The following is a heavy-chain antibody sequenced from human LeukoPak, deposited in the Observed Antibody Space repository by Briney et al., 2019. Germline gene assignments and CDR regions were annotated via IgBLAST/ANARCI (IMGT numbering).Heavy chain of an antibody. CDR2: IIPILGIA. Sequence: GASVKVSCKASGGTFSSYAISWVRQAPGQGLEWMGRIIPILGIANYAQKFQGRVTITADKSTSTAYMELSSLRSEDTAVYYCARGYCSGGSCLMEYYFDYWGQGTLVTVSS. J-gene: IGHJ4*02. CDR1: GGTFSSYA. CDR3: ARGYCSGGSCLMEYYFDY. V-gene: IGHV1-69*04. D-gene: IGHD2-15*01.